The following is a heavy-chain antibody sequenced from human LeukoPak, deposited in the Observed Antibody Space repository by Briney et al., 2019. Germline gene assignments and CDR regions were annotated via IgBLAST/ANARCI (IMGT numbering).Heavy chain of an antibody. CDR3: ARRTYIVARIFDY. CDR1: GGSFSGYY. D-gene: IGHD5-12*01. Sequence: SSETLSLTCAVYGGSFSGYYWSWIRQPPGKGLEWIGEINHSGSTNYNPSLKSRVTISVDTSKNQFSLKLSSVTAAETAVYYCARRTYIVARIFDYWGQGTLVTVSS. V-gene: IGHV4-34*01. J-gene: IGHJ4*02. CDR2: INHSGST.